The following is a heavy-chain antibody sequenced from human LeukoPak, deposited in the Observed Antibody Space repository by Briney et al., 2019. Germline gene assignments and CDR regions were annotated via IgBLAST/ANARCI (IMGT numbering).Heavy chain of an antibody. D-gene: IGHD3-3*01. Sequence: GGSLRLSCAASGFTFTMFGMNWVRQAPGKGPEWVSYIDARTGIIHYADFVQGRLTISRDDAKESVFLQMNSLRVDDTAVYYCARTYDFGRGPPGDAFDNWGQGTLVIVSS. CDR1: GFTFTMFG. J-gene: IGHJ3*02. CDR3: ARTYDFGRGPPGDAFDN. CDR2: IDARTGII. V-gene: IGHV3-48*01.